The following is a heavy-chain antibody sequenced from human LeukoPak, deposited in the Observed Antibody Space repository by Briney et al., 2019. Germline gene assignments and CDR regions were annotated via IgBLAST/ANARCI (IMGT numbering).Heavy chain of an antibody. V-gene: IGHV1-2*02. Sequence: GASVKVSCKASGYIFTGHYMHWVRQAPGQGLEWMGWINPNSGGTNYAQKFQGRVTMTRDTSISTAYMELSRLRSDDTAVYYCARGQQLSDAGEGNWFDPWGQGTLVTVSS. D-gene: IGHD6-13*01. J-gene: IGHJ5*02. CDR2: INPNSGGT. CDR3: ARGQQLSDAGEGNWFDP. CDR1: GYIFTGHY.